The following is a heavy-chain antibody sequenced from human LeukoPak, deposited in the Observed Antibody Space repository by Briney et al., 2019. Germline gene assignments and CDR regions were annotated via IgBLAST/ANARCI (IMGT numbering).Heavy chain of an antibody. V-gene: IGHV3-9*01. CDR2: ISWNSGSI. J-gene: IGHJ2*01. Sequence: GRSLRLSCAASGFTFDDYAMHWVRHAPAKGLERVSGISWNSGSIAYADSVKGRFTISRDNAKNSLYLQMNSLRAEDTAVYYCARGDYGDYRGGHFDLWGRGTLVTVSS. CDR1: GFTFDDYA. D-gene: IGHD4-17*01. CDR3: ARGDYGDYRGGHFDL.